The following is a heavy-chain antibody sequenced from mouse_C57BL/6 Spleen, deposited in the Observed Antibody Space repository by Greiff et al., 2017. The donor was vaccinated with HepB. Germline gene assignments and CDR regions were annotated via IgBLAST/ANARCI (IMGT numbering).Heavy chain of an antibody. V-gene: IGHV14-2*01. CDR2: IDPEDGET. J-gene: IGHJ1*03. D-gene: IGHD2-3*01. CDR1: GFNIKDYY. CDR3: ARAPNDGLIYWYFDV. Sequence: EVQGVESGAELVKPGASVKLSCTASGFNIKDYYMHWVKQRTEQGLEWIGRIDPEDGETKYAPKFQGKATITADTSSNTAYLQLSSLTSEDTAVYYCARAPNDGLIYWYFDVWGTGTTVTVSS.